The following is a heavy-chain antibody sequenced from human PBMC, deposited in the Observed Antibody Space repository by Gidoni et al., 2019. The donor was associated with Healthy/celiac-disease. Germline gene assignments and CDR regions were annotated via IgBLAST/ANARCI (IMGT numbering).Heavy chain of an antibody. CDR2: ISGSGGST. Sequence: EVQLLESGGGLVQPGGSLRLSCAASGFPFSSYAMSWVRQPPGKGLEWVSAISGSGGSTYYADSVKGRFTISRDNSKNTLYLQMNSLRAEDTAVYYCAKDALTKYSSSGSTKHSGPSPNYFDYWGQGTLVTVSS. CDR3: AKDALTKYSSSGSTKHSGPSPNYFDY. V-gene: IGHV3-23*01. CDR1: GFPFSSYA. D-gene: IGHD6-13*01. J-gene: IGHJ4*02.